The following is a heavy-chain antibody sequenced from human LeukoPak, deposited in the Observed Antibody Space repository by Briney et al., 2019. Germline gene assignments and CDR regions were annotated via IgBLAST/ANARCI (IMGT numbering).Heavy chain of an antibody. Sequence: GGSLRLSCAASGFTFSSYAMSWVRQAPGRGLEWVSTISVSGGSTYYADSVKGRFTISRDNSKNTLYLQMNSLRAEDTAVYYCAKRFSLDSKYYFDFWGQGTLVTVSS. V-gene: IGHV3-23*01. D-gene: IGHD1-1*01. CDR1: GFTFSSYA. J-gene: IGHJ4*02. CDR3: AKRFSLDSKYYFDF. CDR2: ISVSGGST.